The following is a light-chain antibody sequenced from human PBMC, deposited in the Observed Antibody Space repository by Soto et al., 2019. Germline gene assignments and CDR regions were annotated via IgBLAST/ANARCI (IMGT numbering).Light chain of an antibody. Sequence: QSALTQPASVSGSPGQSIAISCTGTSSEVGTYDYVSWYQQYPDKAPKLIIYEVTQRPSGVSNRFSGSKSGNTASLTISGLQAEDEADYYCSSHTSVNTRVFGTGTKLTVL. CDR3: SSHTSVNTRV. J-gene: IGLJ1*01. V-gene: IGLV2-14*01. CDR1: SSEVGTYDY. CDR2: EVT.